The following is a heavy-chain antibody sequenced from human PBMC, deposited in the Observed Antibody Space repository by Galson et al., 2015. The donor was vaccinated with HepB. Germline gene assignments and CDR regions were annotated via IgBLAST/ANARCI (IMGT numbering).Heavy chain of an antibody. V-gene: IGHV4-59*01. J-gene: IGHJ3*02. CDR2: IYYSGST. Sequence: LSLTCTVSGGAINSYYWSWIRQPPGKGLEWIGYIYYSGSTYYKPSLESRVTISVDTSKNQFSLRLSSVTAADTAVYYCARTNYGDGVFEIWGQGTMVTVSS. CDR3: ARTNYGDGVFEI. D-gene: IGHD4-17*01. CDR1: GGAINSYY.